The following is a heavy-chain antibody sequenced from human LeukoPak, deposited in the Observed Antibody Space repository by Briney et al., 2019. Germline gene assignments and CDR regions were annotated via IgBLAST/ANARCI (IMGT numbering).Heavy chain of an antibody. Sequence: PSETLSLTCTVSGGSISSYYWSWIRQPPGKGLEWIGYIYYSGSTNYNPSLKSRVTISVDTSKNQFSLKLSSVTAADTAVYYCASPMVRGVIITEYQLDYWGQGTLVTVSS. CDR3: ASPMVRGVIITEYQLDY. D-gene: IGHD3-10*01. J-gene: IGHJ4*02. V-gene: IGHV4-59*01. CDR2: IYYSGST. CDR1: GGSISSYY.